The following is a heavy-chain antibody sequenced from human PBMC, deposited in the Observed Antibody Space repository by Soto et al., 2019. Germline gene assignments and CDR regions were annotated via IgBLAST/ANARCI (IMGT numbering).Heavy chain of an antibody. Sequence: SETLSLTCTVSGGSISSGGYYWSWIRQHPGKGLEWIWYIYYSGSTYYNPSLKSRVTISVDTSKNQFSLKLSSVTAADTAVYYCARDRGPYDSSGHELDYWGQGTLVTVSS. D-gene: IGHD3-22*01. J-gene: IGHJ4*02. V-gene: IGHV4-31*03. CDR2: IYYSGST. CDR3: ARDRGPYDSSGHELDY. CDR1: GGSISSGGYY.